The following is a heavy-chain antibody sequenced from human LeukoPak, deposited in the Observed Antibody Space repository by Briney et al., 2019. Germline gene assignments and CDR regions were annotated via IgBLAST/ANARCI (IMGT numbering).Heavy chain of an antibody. J-gene: IGHJ4*02. CDR2: IIPILGIA. CDR3: ARDAGLDDSSGYYSAPFGY. Sequence: ASVKVSCKASGGTFSSYAISWVRQAPGQGLEWMGRIIPILGIANYAQKFQGRATITADKSTSTAYMELSSLRSEDTAVYYCARDAGLDDSSGYYSAPFGYWGQGTLVTVSS. D-gene: IGHD3-22*01. CDR1: GGTFSSYA. V-gene: IGHV1-69*04.